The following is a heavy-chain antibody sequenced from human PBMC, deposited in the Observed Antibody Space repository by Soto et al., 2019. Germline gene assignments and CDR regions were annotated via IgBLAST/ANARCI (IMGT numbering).Heavy chain of an antibody. Sequence: SETLSLTCTVSGGSISSGGYYWSWIRQHPGKGLEWIGYIYYSGSTYYNPSLKSRVTISVDTSKNQFSLKLSSVTAADTAVYYCARDFGGDYSVGNSFDPWGQGTLVTVSS. V-gene: IGHV4-31*03. CDR3: ARDFGGDYSVGNSFDP. J-gene: IGHJ5*02. CDR2: IYYSGST. D-gene: IGHD4-17*01. CDR1: GGSISSGGYY.